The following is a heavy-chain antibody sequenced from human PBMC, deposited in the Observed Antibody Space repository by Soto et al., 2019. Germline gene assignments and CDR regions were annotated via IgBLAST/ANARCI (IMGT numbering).Heavy chain of an antibody. D-gene: IGHD5-12*01. V-gene: IGHV3-30*18. CDR2: ISYDGSNK. Sequence: PGGSLRLSCAASGFTFSSYGMHWVRQAPGKGLEWVAVISYDGSNKYYADSVKGRFTISRDNSKNTLYLQMNSLRAEDTAVYYCAKDNRDGYNLYYFDYWGQGTLVTVSS. CDR1: GFTFSSYG. J-gene: IGHJ4*02. CDR3: AKDNRDGYNLYYFDY.